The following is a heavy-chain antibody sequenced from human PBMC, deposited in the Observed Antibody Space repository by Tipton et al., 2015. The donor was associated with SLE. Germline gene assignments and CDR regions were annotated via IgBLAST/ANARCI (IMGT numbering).Heavy chain of an antibody. CDR1: GDSVKSRY. V-gene: IGHV4-59*02. CDR2: RFHGGNI. CDR3: ARGREWNWSPYYMDV. J-gene: IGHJ6*03. D-gene: IGHD1-1*01. Sequence: TLSLTCTVSGDSVKSRYWIWVRQPAGRGLEWLASRFHGGNINYNPSLKNRLTMSVDTSRDQFSLTLNSVTAADTGIYYCARGREWNWSPYYMDVWGKGTTVTVSS.